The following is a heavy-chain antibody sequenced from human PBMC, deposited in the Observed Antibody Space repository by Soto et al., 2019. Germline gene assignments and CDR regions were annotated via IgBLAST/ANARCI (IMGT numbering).Heavy chain of an antibody. Sequence: SETLSLTCAVYGGSFSGYYWTWIRQPPGTGLEWIGEINHSGSTNYNPSLKSRVTISVDTSKNQFSLKLTSVTAADTAVYYCARVLSGSYGWFDPWGQGTLVTVSS. CDR2: INHSGST. V-gene: IGHV4-34*01. CDR1: GGSFSGYY. D-gene: IGHD1-26*01. CDR3: ARVLSGSYGWFDP. J-gene: IGHJ5*02.